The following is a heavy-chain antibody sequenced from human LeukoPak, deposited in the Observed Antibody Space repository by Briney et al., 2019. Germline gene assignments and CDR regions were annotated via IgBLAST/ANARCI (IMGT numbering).Heavy chain of an antibody. V-gene: IGHV3-30*04. CDR3: ARHSDVDTAMVGIDY. Sequence: PGGSLRLSCAASGFTFSSYAMHWVRQAPGKGLEWVAVISYDGSNKYYADSVKGRFTISRDNSKNTLYLQMNSLSAEDTAVYYCARHSDVDTAMVGIDYWGQGTLVTVSS. CDR1: GFTFSSYA. J-gene: IGHJ4*02. D-gene: IGHD5-18*01. CDR2: ISYDGSNK.